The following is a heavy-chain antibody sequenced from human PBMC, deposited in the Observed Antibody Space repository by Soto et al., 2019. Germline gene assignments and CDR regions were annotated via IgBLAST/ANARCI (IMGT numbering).Heavy chain of an antibody. J-gene: IGHJ4*02. Sequence: VQLTESGPGLVRPSGTLSLTCDVSGGSITTSVLCTWVRQFPGRGLEGIGEIAHDGHTNYIPFLSVRVTMSVDIANRQFSLNTASVNAADTAVYFCAGGRDYDYWDPGTLVTFAS. V-gene: IGHV4-4*02. CDR3: AGGRDYDY. CDR2: IAHDGHT. D-gene: IGHD1-26*01. CDR1: GGSITTSVL.